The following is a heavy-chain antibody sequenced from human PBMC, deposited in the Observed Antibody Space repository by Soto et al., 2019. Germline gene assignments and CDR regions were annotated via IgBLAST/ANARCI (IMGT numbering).Heavy chain of an antibody. CDR2: IYPDDSDT. D-gene: IGHD3-10*01. CDR3: ARHPAYKVDNHGYYFDY. J-gene: IGHJ4*02. CDR1: GYRFSSYW. V-gene: IGHV5-51*01. Sequence: GESLKISCKGSGYRFSSYWIGWVRQRPGKGLEWMGIIYPDDSDTRYSPSFQGQVTISVDDSLSTAYLQWSSLKASDTAMCYCARHPAYKVDNHGYYFDYWGQGTLVTVSS.